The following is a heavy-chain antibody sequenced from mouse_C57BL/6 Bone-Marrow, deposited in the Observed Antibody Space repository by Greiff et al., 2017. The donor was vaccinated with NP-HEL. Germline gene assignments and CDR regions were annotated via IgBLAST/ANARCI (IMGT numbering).Heavy chain of an antibody. CDR1: GYAFSSSW. J-gene: IGHJ3*01. CDR3: ARTGAGISWFAY. CDR2: IYPGDGDT. Sequence: QVQLKESGPELVKPGASVKISCKASGYAFSSSWMNWVKQRPGKGLEWIGRIYPGDGDTNYNGKFKGKATLTADKSSSTAYMQLSSLTSEDSAVYFCARTGAGISWFAYWGQGTLVTVSA. D-gene: IGHD3-3*01. V-gene: IGHV1-82*01.